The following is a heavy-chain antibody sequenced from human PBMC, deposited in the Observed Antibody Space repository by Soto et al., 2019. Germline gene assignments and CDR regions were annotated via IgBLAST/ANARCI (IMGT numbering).Heavy chain of an antibody. V-gene: IGHV4-61*01. Sequence: PSETLSLTCTVSGDSVSSGSYYWSWIRQPPGKGLEWIGYISYSGSTNYNPSLKSRVTISVDTSKNQFSLKLSSVTVADTAIYYCASGSGSYYSWFDPWGQGTLVTVSS. CDR3: ASGSGSYYSWFDP. D-gene: IGHD3-10*01. J-gene: IGHJ5*02. CDR1: GDSVSSGSYY. CDR2: ISYSGST.